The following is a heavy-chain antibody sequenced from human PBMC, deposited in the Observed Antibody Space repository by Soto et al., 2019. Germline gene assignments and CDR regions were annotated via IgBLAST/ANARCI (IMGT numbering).Heavy chain of an antibody. D-gene: IGHD4-17*01. V-gene: IGHV1-69*02. J-gene: IGHJ5*02. CDR3: ASGTVYGDYVRNWFDP. CDR2: TIPILGIA. CDR1: GGTFSSYT. Sequence: ASVKVSCKASGGTFSSYTISWVRQAPGQGLEWMGRTIPILGIANYAQKFQGRVTITADKSTSTAYMELSSLRSEDTAVYYCASGTVYGDYVRNWFDPWGQGTLVTVSS.